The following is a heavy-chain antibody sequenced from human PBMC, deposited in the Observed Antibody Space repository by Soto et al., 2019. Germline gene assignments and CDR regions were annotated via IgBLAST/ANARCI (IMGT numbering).Heavy chain of an antibody. CDR2: ISSSSSTI. CDR3: ARDPYDYDDTSGYYRH. V-gene: IGHV3-48*02. J-gene: IGHJ4*02. Sequence: GGSLRLSCAASGFIFSSYDMNWVRQAPGKGLEWVSYISSSSSTIYYADSVKGRFTISRDNAKNSLFLQMNSLRDEDTAVYYCARDPYDYDDTSGYYRHWGQGTLVTVSS. D-gene: IGHD3-22*01. CDR1: GFIFSSYD.